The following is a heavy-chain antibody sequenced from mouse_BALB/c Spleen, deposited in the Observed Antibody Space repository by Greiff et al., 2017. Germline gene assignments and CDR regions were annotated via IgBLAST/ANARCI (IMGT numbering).Heavy chain of an antibody. CDR2: ISSGGSYT. D-gene: IGHD5-1*01. Sequence: EVMLVESGGGLVKPGGSLKLSCAASGFTFSSYAMSWVRQSPEKRLEWVAEISSGGSYTYYPDTVTGRFTISRDNAKNTLYLEMSSLRSEDTAMYYCARRTSWYFDVWGAGTTVTVSS. CDR1: GFTFSSYA. CDR3: ARRTSWYFDV. J-gene: IGHJ1*01. V-gene: IGHV5-9-4*01.